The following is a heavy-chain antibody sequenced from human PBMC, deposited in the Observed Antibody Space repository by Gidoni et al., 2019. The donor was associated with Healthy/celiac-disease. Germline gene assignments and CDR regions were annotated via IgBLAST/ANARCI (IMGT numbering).Heavy chain of an antibody. J-gene: IGHJ6*02. CDR2: ISAYNGNT. CDR3: ARVFGELYYYYYGMDV. Sequence: QVQLVQSGAEVKKPGASVKVSCKASGYTFTRYGISWVRQAPGQGLEWMGWISAYNGNTNYAQKLQGRVTMTTDTSTSTAYMELRSLRSDDTAVYYCARVFGELYYYYYGMDVWGQGTTVTVSS. D-gene: IGHD3-10*01. V-gene: IGHV1-18*01. CDR1: GYTFTRYG.